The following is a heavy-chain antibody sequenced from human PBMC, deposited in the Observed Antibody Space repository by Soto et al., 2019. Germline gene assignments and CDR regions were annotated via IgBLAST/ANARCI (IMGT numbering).Heavy chain of an antibody. CDR3: ASFRFGELV. J-gene: IGHJ4*02. CDR2: IGVGGGDR. CDR1: GFTFSSYA. D-gene: IGHD3-10*01. Sequence: EVQLLESGGGLVQPGGSLRLSCAASGFTFSSYAMSWVRQAPGKGLEWVSIIGVGGGDRYYPESVKGRFTISRDNSRDTLYLEMNSVRDEDTAVYYCASFRFGELVWGQGTLLTVSS. V-gene: IGHV3-23*01.